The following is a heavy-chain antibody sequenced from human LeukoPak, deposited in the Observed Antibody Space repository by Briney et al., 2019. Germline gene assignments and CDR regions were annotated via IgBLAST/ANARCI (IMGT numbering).Heavy chain of an antibody. D-gene: IGHD5-24*01. CDR3: ARERALRGLQFWY. CDR1: GFTFSSYA. Sequence: GGSLRLSCAASGFTFSSYAMHWVRQAPGKGLEWVAVISYDGSNKYYADSVKGRFTISRDNSKNTLYLQMNSLRAEDTAVYYCARERALRGLQFWYWGQGTLVTVSS. J-gene: IGHJ4*02. V-gene: IGHV3-30-3*01. CDR2: ISYDGSNK.